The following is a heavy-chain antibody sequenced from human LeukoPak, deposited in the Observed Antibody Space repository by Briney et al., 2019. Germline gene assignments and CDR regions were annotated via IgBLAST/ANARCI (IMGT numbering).Heavy chain of an antibody. CDR3: AREVVADYYYYMDV. V-gene: IGHV3-21*01. J-gene: IGHJ6*03. CDR1: GFTFSSHS. Sequence: GGSLRLSCAASGFTFSSHSMNWARQAPGKGLEWVSSISSSSSYIYYADSVKGRFTISRDNSKNTLYLQTNSLRAEDTAMYYCAREVVADYYYYMDVWGKGTTVTVSS. D-gene: IGHD2-15*01. CDR2: ISSSSSYI.